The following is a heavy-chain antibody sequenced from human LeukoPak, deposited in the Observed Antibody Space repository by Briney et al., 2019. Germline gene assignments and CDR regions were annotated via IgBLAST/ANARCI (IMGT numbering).Heavy chain of an antibody. D-gene: IGHD2-2*01. Sequence: PSETLSLTCTVSGGSISSYYWSWIRQPAGKGLEWIGRIYTSGSTNYNPSLKSRVTMSVDTSKNQFSLKLSSVTAADTAVYYCARETIPAAPIYPRWFDPWGQGTLVTVSS. J-gene: IGHJ5*02. CDR3: ARETIPAAPIYPRWFDP. V-gene: IGHV4-4*07. CDR2: IYTSGST. CDR1: GGSISSYY.